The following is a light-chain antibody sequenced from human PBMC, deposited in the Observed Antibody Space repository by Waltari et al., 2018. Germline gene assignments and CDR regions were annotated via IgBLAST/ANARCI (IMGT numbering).Light chain of an antibody. Sequence: SYVLTQPPSVSLAPGQTARITCGGNNIGSKSVHWYQRKTGQALVVVVYDDSDRPSGIPERFSGFNPGNTATLTISRVEAGDEADYYCQVWDRSSDHWVFGGGTKLTVL. CDR2: DDS. V-gene: IGLV3-21*02. CDR3: QVWDRSSDHWV. J-gene: IGLJ3*02. CDR1: NIGSKS.